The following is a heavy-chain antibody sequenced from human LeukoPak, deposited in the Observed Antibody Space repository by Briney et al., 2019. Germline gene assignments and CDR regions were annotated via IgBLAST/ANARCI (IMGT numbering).Heavy chain of an antibody. CDR3: ARKSYDSDAFDI. V-gene: IGHV1-46*01. D-gene: IGHD3-3*01. Sequence: ASVKVSCKASGYTFTSYYIHWVRQAPGQGLAWMGIINPSGGSTSYAQKFQGRVTMTRDTSTSTVYMELSSLRSEDTAVYYCARKSYDSDAFDIWGQGTMVTVSS. CDR1: GYTFTSYY. J-gene: IGHJ3*02. CDR2: INPSGGST.